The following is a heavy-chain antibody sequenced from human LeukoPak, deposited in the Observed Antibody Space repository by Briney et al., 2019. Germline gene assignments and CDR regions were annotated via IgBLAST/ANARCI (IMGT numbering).Heavy chain of an antibody. CDR1: GGTFSSYA. D-gene: IGHD4-17*01. CDR2: IIPIFGTA. J-gene: IGHJ3*02. CDR3: ASLLTTVTGWVPHAFDI. Sequence: SSVKVSCKASGGTFSSYAISWVRQAPGQGLEWMGGIIPIFGTANYAQKFQGRVTITADKSTSTAYMELSSLRSEDTAVYYCASLLTTVTGWVPHAFDIWGQGTMVTVSS. V-gene: IGHV1-69*06.